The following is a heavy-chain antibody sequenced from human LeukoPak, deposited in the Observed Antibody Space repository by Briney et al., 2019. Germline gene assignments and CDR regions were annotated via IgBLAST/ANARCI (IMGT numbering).Heavy chain of an antibody. CDR3: ARNLPVAGFY. D-gene: IGHD6-19*01. Sequence: PGGSLRLSCAASGFTFSSYSMNWVRQAPGKGLEWVSSISSSSSYIYYADSVKGRFTISRDNARNSLYLQMNSLRAEDTAVYYCARNLPVAGFYWGQGTLVTVSS. CDR2: ISSSSSYI. J-gene: IGHJ4*02. CDR1: GFTFSSYS. V-gene: IGHV3-21*01.